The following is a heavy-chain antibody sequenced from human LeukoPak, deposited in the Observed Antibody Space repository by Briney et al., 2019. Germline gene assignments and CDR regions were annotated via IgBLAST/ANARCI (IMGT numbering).Heavy chain of an antibody. V-gene: IGHV4-34*01. Sequence: SETPSLTCAVYGGSFSGYYWSWIRQPPGKGLEWIGEINHSGSTNYNPSLKSRVTISVDTSKNQFSLKLSSVTAADTAVYYCASPETYCSSTSCYRSAPRYWGQGTLVTVSS. CDR2: INHSGST. D-gene: IGHD2-2*01. CDR1: GGSFSGYY. J-gene: IGHJ4*02. CDR3: ASPETYCSSTSCYRSAPRY.